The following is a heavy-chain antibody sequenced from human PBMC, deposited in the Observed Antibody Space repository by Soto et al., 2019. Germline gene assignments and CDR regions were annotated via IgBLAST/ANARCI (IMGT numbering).Heavy chain of an antibody. D-gene: IGHD3-16*01. J-gene: IGHJ4*02. CDR2: VSYDERNI. Sequence: GGSLRLSCVASGFTFSTSDMHWVRQAPGQGLEWVAVVSYDERNIYYADSVKGRFSVSRDNSKNTLFLHMNSLRAEDTAVYFCAKLVDKSLDDYWGQGALVTVS. V-gene: IGHV3-30*18. CDR3: AKLVDKSLDDY. CDR1: GFTFSTSD.